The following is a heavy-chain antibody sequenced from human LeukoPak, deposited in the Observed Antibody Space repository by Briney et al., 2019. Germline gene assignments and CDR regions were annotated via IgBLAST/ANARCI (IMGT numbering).Heavy chain of an antibody. CDR1: VFTFSDYY. Sequence: GGSLRLSCAASVFTFSDYYMSWIRQARGTGLEGVSYISRSGSTIYYADSVKGRFTISRDNAKNSLYLQMNSLRGEDTAVYYCARSRGKSGYVWGQGTLVTVSS. CDR2: ISRSGSTI. V-gene: IGHV3-11*01. J-gene: IGHJ4*02. CDR3: ARSRGKSGYV. D-gene: IGHD5-12*01.